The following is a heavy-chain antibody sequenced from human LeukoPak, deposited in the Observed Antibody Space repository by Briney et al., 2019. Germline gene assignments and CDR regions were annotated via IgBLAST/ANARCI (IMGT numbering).Heavy chain of an antibody. CDR1: GFTFSNYG. CDR2: ISYDGSNK. V-gene: IGHV3-30*18. CDR3: AKEGSDAFDI. Sequence: GGSLRLSCAASGFTFSNYGMHWVRHAPGKGLEWVAVISYDGSNKYYADSVKGRFTISRDNSKNTLYLQMNSLRAEDTAVYYCAKEGSDAFDIGGQGTMVTVSS. J-gene: IGHJ3*02.